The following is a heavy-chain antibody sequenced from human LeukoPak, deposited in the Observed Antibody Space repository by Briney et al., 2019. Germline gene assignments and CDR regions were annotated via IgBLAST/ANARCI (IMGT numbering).Heavy chain of an antibody. Sequence: ASVKVSCKASGYTFTSYDINWVRQATGQGLEWMGWMNPNSGNTGYAQKFQGRVTMTRNTSISTAYMELSSLRSEDTAVYYCATGIAVAGGDDYWGQGTLVTVSS. CDR3: ATGIAVAGGDDY. CDR2: MNPNSGNT. D-gene: IGHD6-19*01. CDR1: GYTFTSYD. V-gene: IGHV1-8*01. J-gene: IGHJ4*02.